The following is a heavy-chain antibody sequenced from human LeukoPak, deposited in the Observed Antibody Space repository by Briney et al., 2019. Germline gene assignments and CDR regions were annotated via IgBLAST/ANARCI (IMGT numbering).Heavy chain of an antibody. D-gene: IGHD4-17*01. Sequence: GASVKVSCKASGYTFTGYCMHWVRQAPGQGLEWMGWINPNSGGTNYAQKFQGRVTMTRDTSISTAYMELSRLRSDDTAVYYCARGASGVYTVTTSWFDPWGQGTLVTVSS. CDR3: ARGASGVYTVTTSWFDP. J-gene: IGHJ5*02. CDR1: GYTFTGYC. V-gene: IGHV1-2*02. CDR2: INPNSGGT.